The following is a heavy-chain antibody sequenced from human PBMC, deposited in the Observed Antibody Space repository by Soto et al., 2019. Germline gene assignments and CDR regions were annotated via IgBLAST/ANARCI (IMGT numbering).Heavy chain of an antibody. CDR3: ARTPYDFWSPGQFYFDH. CDR2: IIGSGDNT. J-gene: IGHJ4*02. V-gene: IGHV3-23*01. D-gene: IGHD3-3*01. CDR1: ECPFRNYA. Sequence: GSLSLPWTVSECPFRNYARNWVRPAPVGGLEWVSNIIGSGDNTYYADSVKGRFTISRDNSQNTLFLQMDSLRAEDTAVYYCARTPYDFWSPGQFYFDHWGQGTLVTVSS.